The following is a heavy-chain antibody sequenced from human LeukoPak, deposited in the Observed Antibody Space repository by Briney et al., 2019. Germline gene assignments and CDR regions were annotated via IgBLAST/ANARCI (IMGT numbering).Heavy chain of an antibody. CDR3: ARLSMKSQWLVFFDH. J-gene: IGHJ4*02. D-gene: IGHD6-19*01. CDR2: INHSGST. CDR1: GVSFSGYY. Sequence: SETLSLNCAVYGVSFSGYYWSWLRQPPGKGLEWIGEINHSGSTNYNPSLKSRVTISVDTSKNQFSLKQSSVTAADTAVYYCARLSMKSQWLVFFDHWGQGTLVTVSS. V-gene: IGHV4-34*01.